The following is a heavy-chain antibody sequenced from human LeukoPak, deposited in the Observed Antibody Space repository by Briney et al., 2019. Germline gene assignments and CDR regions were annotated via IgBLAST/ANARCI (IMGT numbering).Heavy chain of an antibody. CDR1: GFTFSSYS. D-gene: IGHD1-26*01. Sequence: GSLRLSCAASGFTFSSYSMNWVRQAPGKGLEWVSSISSSSSYIYYADSVKGRFTISRDNAKNSLYLQMNSLRAEDKAVYYCARFLGYSGSLDYWGQGTLVTVSS. CDR3: ARFLGYSGSLDY. J-gene: IGHJ4*02. V-gene: IGHV3-21*01. CDR2: ISSSSSYI.